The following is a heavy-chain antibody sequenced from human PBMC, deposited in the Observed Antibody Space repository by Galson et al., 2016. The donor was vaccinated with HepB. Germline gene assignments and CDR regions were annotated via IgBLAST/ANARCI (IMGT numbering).Heavy chain of an antibody. V-gene: IGHV4-39*01. CDR2: IYYSGTT. CDR3: ARRNVAPFDF. J-gene: IGHJ4*02. CDR1: GGSISSGGYY. D-gene: IGHD2-8*01. Sequence: SETLSLTCTVSGGSISSGGYYWSWIRQHPGKGLEWIGSIYYSGTTYYNPSLKSRVTMSVDTSTNQFSLKLASVTAADTAVYYCARRNVAPFDFWGQGTLVTGSS.